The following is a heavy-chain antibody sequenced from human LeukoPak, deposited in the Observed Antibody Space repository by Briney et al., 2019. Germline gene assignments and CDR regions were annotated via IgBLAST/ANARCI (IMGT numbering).Heavy chain of an antibody. CDR1: GGSISSSSYY. V-gene: IGHV4-39*02. Sequence: SETLSLTCTVSGGSISSSSYYWGWIRQPPGKGLEWIGSIYYSGSTYYNPSLKSRVTISVDTSKNQFSLKLSSVTAADTAVYYCARDPGAAWGYSYGPHYFDYWGQGTLVTVSS. J-gene: IGHJ4*02. CDR2: IYYSGST. CDR3: ARDPGAAWGYSYGPHYFDY. D-gene: IGHD5-18*01.